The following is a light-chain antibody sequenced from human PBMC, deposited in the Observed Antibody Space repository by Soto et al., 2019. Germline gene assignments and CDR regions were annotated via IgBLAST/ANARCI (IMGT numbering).Light chain of an antibody. CDR2: DAS. V-gene: IGKV3-11*01. Sequence: EIALTQSPATLSLSPGERATLSCRASQSVSSNLAWYQQKPGQPPTLLIYDASNRATGIPARFSGSGSGTDFTLTISSLEPEDFAVYYCQQRSNWPPLTFGGGTKVEIK. CDR3: QQRSNWPPLT. J-gene: IGKJ4*01. CDR1: QSVSSN.